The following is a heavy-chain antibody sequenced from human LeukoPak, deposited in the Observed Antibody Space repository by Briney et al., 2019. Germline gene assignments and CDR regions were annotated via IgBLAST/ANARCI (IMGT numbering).Heavy chain of an antibody. J-gene: IGHJ4*02. CDR1: GGSISSSSYY. CDR3: ARFSDYGDYHGGLGVDY. CDR2: IYYSGST. V-gene: IGHV4-39*07. D-gene: IGHD4-17*01. Sequence: SETLSLTCTVSGGSISSSSYYWGWIRQPPGKGLEWIGSIYYSGSTYYNPSLKSRVTISVDTSKNQFSLKLSSVTAADTAVYYCARFSDYGDYHGGLGVDYWGQGTLVTVSS.